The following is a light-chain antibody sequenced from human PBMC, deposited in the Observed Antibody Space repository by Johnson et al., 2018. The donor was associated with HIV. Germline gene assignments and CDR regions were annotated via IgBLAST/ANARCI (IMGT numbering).Light chain of an antibody. CDR3: GTWDSSLSAGL. Sequence: QSVLTQPPSVSAAPGQKVTISCSGSSSNIGNNYVSWYQQLPGTAPKLLIYDNNKRPSGIPDRFSGSKSGTSATLGITGLQTGDEADYYCGTWDSSLSAGLFGTGTKVTFL. J-gene: IGLJ1*01. CDR2: DNN. CDR1: SSNIGNNY. V-gene: IGLV1-51*01.